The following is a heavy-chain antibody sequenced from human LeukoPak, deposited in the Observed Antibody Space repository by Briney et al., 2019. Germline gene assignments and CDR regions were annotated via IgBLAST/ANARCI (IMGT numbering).Heavy chain of an antibody. CDR3: AKEEGSSGWYNWFDP. V-gene: IGHV3-23*01. Sequence: GGSLRLSCATPGFTFSSYAMSWVRQAPRKGLEWVSAISGSGGSTYYADSVKGRFTISRDNSKNTLYLQMNSLRAEDTAVYYCAKEEGSSGWYNWFDPWGQGTLVTVSS. CDR1: GFTFSSYA. D-gene: IGHD6-19*01. CDR2: ISGSGGST. J-gene: IGHJ5*02.